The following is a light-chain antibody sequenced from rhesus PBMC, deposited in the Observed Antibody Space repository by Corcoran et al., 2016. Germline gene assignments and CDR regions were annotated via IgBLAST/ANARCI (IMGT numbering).Light chain of an antibody. J-gene: IGKJ4*01. CDR1: QGLSSY. Sequence: DIQMTQSPSSLSASVGDTVTITCRASQGLSSYLNWFQQKPGKDPKLLIYTASSLESGVPSRISGSGSGTEFTLTISSLQPEDFAAYYCQQHNSYPLTFGGGTKVEIK. V-gene: IGKV1-28*01. CDR2: TAS. CDR3: QQHNSYPLT.